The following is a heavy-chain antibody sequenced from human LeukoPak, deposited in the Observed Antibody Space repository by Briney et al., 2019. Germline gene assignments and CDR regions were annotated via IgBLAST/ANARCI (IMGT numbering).Heavy chain of an antibody. CDR3: AKILYYYDSRGFEDY. CDR2: ISYDGSDK. CDR1: GFTFSTYA. D-gene: IGHD3-22*01. Sequence: GGSLRLSCAASGFTFSTYAIHWVRQAPGKGLEWVAVISYDGSDKYYGDSVKGRFIISRDNSKNTLYLQMNSLRAEDTAVYYCAKILYYYDSRGFEDYWGQGTLVTVSS. V-gene: IGHV3-30*18. J-gene: IGHJ4*02.